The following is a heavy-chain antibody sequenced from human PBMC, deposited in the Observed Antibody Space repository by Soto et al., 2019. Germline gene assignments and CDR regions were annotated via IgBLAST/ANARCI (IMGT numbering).Heavy chain of an antibody. Sequence: QVQLVESGGGVVQPGRSLRLSCAGSGFTFSDYGIHWVRQAPGKGLGWVAVISHEGREEHYADSVKGRFTISRDNTKNTVFMQMSSQRPDDTALYYCAKVGSTGWYLNWLDTGGQGILVTVSS. V-gene: IGHV3-30*18. CDR2: ISHEGREE. J-gene: IGHJ5*02. CDR3: AKVGSTGWYLNWLDT. CDR1: GFTFSDYG. D-gene: IGHD6-19*01.